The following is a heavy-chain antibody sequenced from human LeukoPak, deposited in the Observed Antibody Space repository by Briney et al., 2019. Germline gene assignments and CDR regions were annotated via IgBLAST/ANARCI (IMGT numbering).Heavy chain of an antibody. CDR1: GGSISSNGYY. CDR3: ARAYGARPYYYFDY. V-gene: IGHV4-39*01. J-gene: IGHJ4*02. Sequence: PSGTLSLTRSVPGGSISSNGYYWGWIRQPPGKGLEWIGAIYYSGSAYYNPSLKSRVTISVDTSKNQFSLKVTSVTAADTAVYYCARAYGARPYYYFDYWGQGTLVTVSS. CDR2: IYYSGSA. D-gene: IGHD4-17*01.